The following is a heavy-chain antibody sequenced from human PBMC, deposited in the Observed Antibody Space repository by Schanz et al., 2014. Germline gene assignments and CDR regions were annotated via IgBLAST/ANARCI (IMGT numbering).Heavy chain of an antibody. Sequence: QVQLVESGGGVVQPGRSLRLSCAAYGFTLSSYAMHWVRQAPGKGLEWVAVISYDGSNKYYADSVKGRFTISRDNSKNMLYLQMNSLRAEDTAVYYCARDGDRFYHNYYMDVWGKGTTVTVSS. CDR2: ISYDGSNK. V-gene: IGHV3-30-3*01. D-gene: IGHD4-17*01. CDR1: GFTLSSYA. CDR3: ARDGDRFYHNYYMDV. J-gene: IGHJ6*03.